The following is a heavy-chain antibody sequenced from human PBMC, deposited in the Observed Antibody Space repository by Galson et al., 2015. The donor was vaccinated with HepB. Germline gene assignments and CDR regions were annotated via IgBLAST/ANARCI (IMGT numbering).Heavy chain of an antibody. V-gene: IGHV6-1*01. CDR1: GDSVSSNSAA. D-gene: IGHD3-10*01. CDR3: ARGGTGPKRGWLDP. CDR2: TYYRSKWYN. Sequence: CAISGDSVSSNSAAWNWIRQSPSRGLEWLGRTYYRSKWYNDYAVSVKSRIAINPDTSKNQSSLQLNSVTPEDTAVYYCARGGTGPKRGWLDPWGQGTLVTVSS. J-gene: IGHJ5*02.